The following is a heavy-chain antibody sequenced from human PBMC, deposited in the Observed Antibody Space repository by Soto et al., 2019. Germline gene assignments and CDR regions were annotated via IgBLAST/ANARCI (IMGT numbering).Heavy chain of an antibody. CDR3: ARVNKYSSSWYYFYY. J-gene: IGHJ4*02. D-gene: IGHD6-6*01. CDR2: INAGNGNT. Sequence: ASVKVSCKASGYTFTSYPMHWVRQAPGQRLEWMGWINAGNGNTKYSQKFQGRVTITRDTSASTAYMELSSLRSEDTAVYYCARVNKYSSSWYYFYYWGQGTLVTVSS. V-gene: IGHV1-3*01. CDR1: GYTFTSYP.